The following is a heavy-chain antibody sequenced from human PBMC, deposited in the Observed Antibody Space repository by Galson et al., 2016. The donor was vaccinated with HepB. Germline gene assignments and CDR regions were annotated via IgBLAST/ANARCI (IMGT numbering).Heavy chain of an antibody. CDR1: GLNVTSDY. D-gene: IGHD3-10*01. J-gene: IGHJ4*02. CDR3: ARGSYSRGHD. V-gene: IGHV3-53*01. CDR2: IYSGGTT. Sequence: LRLSCAASGLNVTSDYMHWVRQAPGKGLEWISVIYSGGTTFYADSVKGRFTISRDISKNTTYLQISSLRAEDTALYFCARGSYSRGHDWGQGTLVTVSS.